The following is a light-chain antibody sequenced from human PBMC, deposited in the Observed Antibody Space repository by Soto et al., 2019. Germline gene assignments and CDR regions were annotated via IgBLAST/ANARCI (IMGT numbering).Light chain of an antibody. V-gene: IGLV2-14*03. CDR1: SSDVGDYNY. CDR3: CSYTTTNTRI. J-gene: IGLJ2*01. CDR2: AVS. Sequence: QSVLTQPASVSGSPGQSIAISCTATSSDVGDYNYVSWYQQHPGKAPKLIIYAVSSRPSGVSDRFSGSKSGNTASLTISGLQDEDEADYYCCSYTTTNTRIFGGGTKLTVL.